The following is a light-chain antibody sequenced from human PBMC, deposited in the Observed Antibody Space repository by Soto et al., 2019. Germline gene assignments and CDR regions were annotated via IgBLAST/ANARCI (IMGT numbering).Light chain of an antibody. CDR3: CSYAGSYIWV. V-gene: IGLV2-11*01. J-gene: IGLJ3*02. CDR2: DVS. CDR1: SSDVGGYNY. Sequence: QSALTQPRSVSGSPGQSVTISCTGTSSDVGGYNYVSWYQQHPGKAPKLMIYDVSQRPSGVPDRFSGSKSGNTASLTISGLQAEDESHYYCCSYAGSYIWVFGGGTKLTVL.